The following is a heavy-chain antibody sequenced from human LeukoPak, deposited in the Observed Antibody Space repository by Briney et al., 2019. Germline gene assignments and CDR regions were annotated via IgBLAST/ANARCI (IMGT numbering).Heavy chain of an antibody. D-gene: IGHD6-13*01. V-gene: IGHV3-33*01. CDR3: ARPTQQQLVGPYYYYGMDV. J-gene: IGHJ6*02. CDR2: IWYDGSNK. Sequence: GRSLRLSCAASGFIFSSYGMHWVRQAPGKGLEWVAVIWYDGSNKYYADSVKGRFTISRDNSKNTLYLQMNSLRAEDTAAYYCARPTQQQLVGPYYYYGMDVWGQGTTVTVSS. CDR1: GFIFSSYG.